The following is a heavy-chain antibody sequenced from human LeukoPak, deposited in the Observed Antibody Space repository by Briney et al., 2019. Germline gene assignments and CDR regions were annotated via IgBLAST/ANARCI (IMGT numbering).Heavy chain of an antibody. CDR3: ARASGGTTSKSYYYYYGMDV. Sequence: ASAKLSCQASCYTFTSYGISWVRQAPGHGLECMGWISAYNGNTNYAQKLQGRVTMTTDTSTSTAYLELRSLRSDGTAVYYCARASGGTTSKSYYYYYGMDVWGQGTTVTVSS. CDR1: CYTFTSYG. CDR2: ISAYNGNT. V-gene: IGHV1-18*01. D-gene: IGHD4-17*01. J-gene: IGHJ6*02.